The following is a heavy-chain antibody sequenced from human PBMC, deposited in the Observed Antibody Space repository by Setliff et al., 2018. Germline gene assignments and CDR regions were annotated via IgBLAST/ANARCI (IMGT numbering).Heavy chain of an antibody. CDR1: GGTFNTYG. V-gene: IGHV1-69*10. CDR3: ASRTHPHVITGNTQGGGWWYYYYMDV. J-gene: IGHJ6*03. Sequence: SVKVSCKASGGTFNTYGITWVRQAPAQGLEWMGGIIPGLGILDYAQKFQDRVTITADRSTSTAYMELSSLRSEDTAVYYCASRTHPHVITGNTQGGGWWYYYYMDVWGKGTTVTVSS. CDR2: IIPGLGIL. D-gene: IGHD3-22*01.